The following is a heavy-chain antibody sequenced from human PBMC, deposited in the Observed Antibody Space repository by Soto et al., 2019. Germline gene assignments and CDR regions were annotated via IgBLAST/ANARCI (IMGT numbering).Heavy chain of an antibody. CDR3: ARPKGSYSSGYYYFDY. Sequence: SVKVSCKTSGGTFSTYAIYWVRQAPGQGLEWMGAIIPLFGTADYAQKFQGRVTITADESTSTAYMELGSLRSEDTAVYYCARPKGSYSSGYYYFDYWGQGTLVTVSS. CDR2: IIPLFGTA. V-gene: IGHV1-69*13. D-gene: IGHD6-19*01. CDR1: GGTFSTYA. J-gene: IGHJ4*02.